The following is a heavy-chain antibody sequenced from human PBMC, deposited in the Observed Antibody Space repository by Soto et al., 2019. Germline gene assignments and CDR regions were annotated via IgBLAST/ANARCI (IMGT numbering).Heavy chain of an antibody. CDR1: GFTFSSYY. V-gene: IGHV3-7*01. J-gene: IGHJ4*02. CDR3: ARDRGYCRGGTCYTVLDY. D-gene: IGHD2-15*01. CDR2: IKHDERET. Sequence: PGASLRLSCAASGFTFSSYYMNWVRQAPGQGPEWVANIKHDERETNDVDTVKGRFTISRDNAKSTLHLQMNSLRAEDTAVYYCARDRGYCRGGTCYTVLDYWGQGP.